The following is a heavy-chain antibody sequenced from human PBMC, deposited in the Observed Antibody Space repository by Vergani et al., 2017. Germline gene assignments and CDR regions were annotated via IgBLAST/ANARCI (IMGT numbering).Heavy chain of an antibody. D-gene: IGHD6-13*01. CDR1: GYSISSGYY. CDR2: IYHSGST. Sequence: QVQLQESGPGLVTPSETLSLTCAVSGYSISSGYYWGWIRQPPGKGLEWIGSIYHSGSTYYNPSLKSRVTISVDTSKNQFSLKLSSVTAADTAVYYCARPGSSSWYQVSWYFDLWGRGTLVTVSS. CDR3: ARPGSSSWYQVSWYFDL. V-gene: IGHV4-38-2*01. J-gene: IGHJ2*01.